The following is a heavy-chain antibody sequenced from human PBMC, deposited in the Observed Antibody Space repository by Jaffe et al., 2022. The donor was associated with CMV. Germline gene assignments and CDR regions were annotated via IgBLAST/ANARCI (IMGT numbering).Heavy chain of an antibody. J-gene: IGHJ6*02. CDR3: ARIGVPWYDFWSGYPYYYYGMDV. D-gene: IGHD3-3*01. Sequence: QVTLKESGPVLVKPTETLTLTCTVSGFSLSNARMGVSWIRQPPGKALEWLAHIFSNDEKSYSTSLKSRLTISKDTSKSQVVLTMTNMDPVDTATYYCARIGVPWYDFWSGYPYYYYGMDVWGQGTTVTVSS. CDR1: GFSLSNARMG. CDR2: IFSNDEK. V-gene: IGHV2-26*01.